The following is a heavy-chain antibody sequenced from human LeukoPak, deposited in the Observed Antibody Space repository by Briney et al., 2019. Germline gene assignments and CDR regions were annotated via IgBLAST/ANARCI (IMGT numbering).Heavy chain of an antibody. CDR1: GGSISSYY. V-gene: IGHV4-59*01. CDR2: IYYSGST. J-gene: IGHJ1*01. Sequence: SETLSLTCTVSGGSISSYYWSWNRQPPGKGLEWIGYIYYSGSTNYNPSLKSRVTISVDTSKNQFSLKLSSVTAADTAVYYCARGRGRWTRLAEYFQHWGQGTLVTVSS. CDR3: ARGRGRWTRLAEYFQH. D-gene: IGHD1-1*01.